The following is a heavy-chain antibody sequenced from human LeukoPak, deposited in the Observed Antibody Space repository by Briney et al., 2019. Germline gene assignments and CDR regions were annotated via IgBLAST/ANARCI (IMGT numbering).Heavy chain of an antibody. Sequence: GGSLRLSCAASGFTFSSYSMNWVRQAPGKGLEWVSSISSSSSYIYYADSVEGRFTISRDNAKNSLYLQMNSLRAEDTAVYYCARASSWYHEAYYYYMDVWGKGTTVTVSS. D-gene: IGHD6-13*01. V-gene: IGHV3-21*01. CDR2: ISSSSSYI. CDR3: ARASSWYHEAYYYYMDV. J-gene: IGHJ6*03. CDR1: GFTFSSYS.